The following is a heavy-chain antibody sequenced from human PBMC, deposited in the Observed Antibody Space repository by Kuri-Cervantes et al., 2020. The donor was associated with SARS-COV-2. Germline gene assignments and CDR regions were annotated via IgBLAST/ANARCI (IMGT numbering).Heavy chain of an antibody. CDR2: INHRGDT. V-gene: IGHV4-34*01. Sequence: SETLSLTCALYYGTLTGYQWSWIRQPPWKGLEWIGGINHRGDTYYNPSLEGRVTISRDTSENKFSLRLSSVTAADAAVYYCARGINGYFFFYYLDVWGKGTTVTVSS. D-gene: IGHD3-22*01. CDR1: YGTLTGYQ. CDR3: ARGINGYFFFYYLDV. J-gene: IGHJ6*03.